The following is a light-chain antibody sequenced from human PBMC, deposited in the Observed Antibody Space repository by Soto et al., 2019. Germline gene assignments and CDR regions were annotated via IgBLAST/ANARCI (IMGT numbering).Light chain of an antibody. CDR2: ENN. V-gene: IGLV1-51*02. J-gene: IGLJ1*01. CDR3: GTWDSSLSAVGTV. CDR1: SSNIGNNY. Sequence: QSVLTQPPSVSAAPGQKVTISCSGSSSNIGNNYVSWYQQLPGTAPKLLIYENNKRPSGIPDRFSGSKSGTSATLGITGLQTGDEADYYCGTWDSSLSAVGTVFATGTKVTVL.